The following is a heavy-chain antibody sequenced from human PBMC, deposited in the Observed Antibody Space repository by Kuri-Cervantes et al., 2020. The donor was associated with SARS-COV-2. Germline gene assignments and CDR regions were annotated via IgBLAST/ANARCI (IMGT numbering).Heavy chain of an antibody. J-gene: IGHJ6*03. CDR2: ISAYNGNT. V-gene: IGHV1-18*01. CDR3: ARDGSPAATYMDV. D-gene: IGHD2-2*01. CDR1: GYTFTSYG. Sequence: ASVKVSCKASGYTFTSYGISWVRQAPGQGLEWMGWISAYNGNTNYAQKLQGRVTITRNTSISTAYMELSRLRSDDTAVYYCARDGSPAATYMDVWGKGTTVTVSS.